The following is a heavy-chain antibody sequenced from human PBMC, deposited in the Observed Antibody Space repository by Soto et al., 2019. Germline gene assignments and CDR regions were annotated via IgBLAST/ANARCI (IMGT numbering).Heavy chain of an antibody. Sequence: GGSLRLSCAASGFTFTRYSMNWVRQAPGKGLEWVSSISSTTNYIYYGDSMKGRFTISRDNAKNSLYLEMNSLRAEDTAVYYCARESEDPTSNFDYWGQGTLVTVPS. CDR1: GFTFTRYS. V-gene: IGHV3-21*06. CDR2: ISSTTNYI. CDR3: ARESEDPTSNFDY. J-gene: IGHJ4*02.